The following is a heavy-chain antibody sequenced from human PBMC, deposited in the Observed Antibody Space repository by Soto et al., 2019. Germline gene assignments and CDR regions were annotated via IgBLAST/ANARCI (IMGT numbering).Heavy chain of an antibody. D-gene: IGHD6-6*01. Sequence: SETLSLTCAVYGGSFSGYYWSWIRQPPGKGLEWIGEINHSGSTNYNPSLKSRVTISVDTSKNQFSLKLSSVTAADTAVYYCARAYSSSFFTVGGMDVWGQGTTVTVSS. CDR2: INHSGST. CDR1: GGSFSGYY. CDR3: ARAYSSSFFTVGGMDV. J-gene: IGHJ6*02. V-gene: IGHV4-34*01.